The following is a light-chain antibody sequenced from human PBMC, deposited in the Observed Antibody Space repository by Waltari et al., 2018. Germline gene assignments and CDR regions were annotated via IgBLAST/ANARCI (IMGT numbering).Light chain of an antibody. J-gene: IGKJ2*01. CDR1: QIIGTW. V-gene: IGKV1-5*03. CDR3: QQYGGLPS. CDR2: KAS. Sequence: DIQMTQSPSTLSASVGDRVTITCRASQIIGTWLAWYQQKPGKAPKLLISKASILESGVPSRFSGSGSGTEFPLTITSLQPDDFATFYCQQYGGLPSFGQGTKVDIK.